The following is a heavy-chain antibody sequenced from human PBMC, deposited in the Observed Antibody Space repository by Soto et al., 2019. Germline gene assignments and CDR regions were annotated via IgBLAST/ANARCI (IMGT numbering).Heavy chain of an antibody. D-gene: IGHD3-3*01. V-gene: IGHV4-61*01. CDR2: IYYSGST. J-gene: IGHJ4*02. CDR1: GGSLSSGSYY. Sequence: XTLSLACTVSGGSLSSGSYYWSWIRQPPGKGLEWIGYIYYSGSTNYNQSLKSRVTISVDTSKNQFYLKLSSVTAAATAVYHCARSAKEYDFWSGYFDYWGQGTLVTSPQ. CDR3: ARSAKEYDFWSGYFDY.